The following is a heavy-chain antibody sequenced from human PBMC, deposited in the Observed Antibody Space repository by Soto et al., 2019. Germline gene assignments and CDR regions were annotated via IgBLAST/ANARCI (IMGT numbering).Heavy chain of an antibody. D-gene: IGHD6-13*01. V-gene: IGHV1-2*04. CDR1: GYTFTGYY. Sequence: ASVKVSCKASGYTFTGYYMHWVRQAPGQGLEWMGWINPNSGGTNYAQKLQGWVTMTRDTSISTAYMELSRLRSDDTAVYYCARVPYSSSWYPHYYFDYWGQGTLVTVSS. CDR3: ARVPYSSSWYPHYYFDY. J-gene: IGHJ4*02. CDR2: INPNSGGT.